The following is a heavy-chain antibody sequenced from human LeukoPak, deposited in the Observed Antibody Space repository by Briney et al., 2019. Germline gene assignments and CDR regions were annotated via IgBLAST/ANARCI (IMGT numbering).Heavy chain of an antibody. CDR2: THHDGSGP. CDR3: ARAREITVSGTDYFDY. V-gene: IGHV3-7*01. Sequence: PGGSLRLSCAVSGFRFSNYWMTWVRQAPGKGLEWVATTHHDGSGPSYLDSVKGRFTISRDNARNLLSLQMSSLRAEDTAVYYCARAREITVSGTDYFDYWGQGTLVTVSS. D-gene: IGHD6-19*01. CDR1: GFRFSNYW. J-gene: IGHJ4*02.